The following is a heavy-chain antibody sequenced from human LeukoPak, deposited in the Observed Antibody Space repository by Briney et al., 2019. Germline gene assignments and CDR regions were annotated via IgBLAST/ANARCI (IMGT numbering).Heavy chain of an antibody. CDR1: GYTFTSYH. CDR3: ARASISTCFDY. CDR2: INPSGGST. J-gene: IGHJ4*02. D-gene: IGHD2/OR15-2a*01. Sequence: GASVKVSCKASGYTFTSYHMHWVRQAPGQGLEWMGIINPSGGSTSYAQKFQGRVTMTRDTSTSTVYMELSSLRSEDTAVYYCARASISTCFDYWGQGTLVTVSS. V-gene: IGHV1-46*01.